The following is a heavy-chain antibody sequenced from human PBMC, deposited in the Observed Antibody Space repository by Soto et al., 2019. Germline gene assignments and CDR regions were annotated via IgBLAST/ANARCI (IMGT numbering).Heavy chain of an antibody. V-gene: IGHV3-23*01. CDR2: ISGSGGST. CDR3: AKSPGPYCSGGSCYRLDAFDI. Sequence: EVQLLESGGGLVQPGGSLRLSCAASGFTFSSYAMSWVRQAPGKGLEWVSGISGSGGSTYYADSVKGRFTISRDNSKNTLYLQMNRLRAEDTAVYYCAKSPGPYCSGGSCYRLDAFDIWGQGTMVTVSS. J-gene: IGHJ3*02. CDR1: GFTFSSYA. D-gene: IGHD2-15*01.